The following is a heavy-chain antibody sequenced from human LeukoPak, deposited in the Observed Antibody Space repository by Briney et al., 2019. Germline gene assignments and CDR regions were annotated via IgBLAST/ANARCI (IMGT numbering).Heavy chain of an antibody. Sequence: PGRSPRLSCAASGFTFSSYAMHWVRQAPGKGLEWVAVISYDGSNKYYADSVKGRFTISRDNSKNTLYLQMNSLRAEDAAVYYCARSGYYDILTGYWEFDYWGQGTLVTVSS. CDR3: ARSGYYDILTGYWEFDY. CDR2: ISYDGSNK. D-gene: IGHD3-9*01. J-gene: IGHJ4*02. V-gene: IGHV3-30-3*01. CDR1: GFTFSSYA.